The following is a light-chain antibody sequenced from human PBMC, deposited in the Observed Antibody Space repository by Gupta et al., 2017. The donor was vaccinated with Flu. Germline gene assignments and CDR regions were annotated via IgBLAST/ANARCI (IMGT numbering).Light chain of an antibody. CDR2: EDS. CDR3: YSTDSSGYYRV. CDR1: ALPKKY. V-gene: IGLV3-10*01. J-gene: IGLJ3*02. Sequence: SYELTQPPSVSVSPGQTARITCSGDALPKKYGYWYKQMSGQAPVMVIYEDSKRPSGIPERFSGSSSGTMATLTISGAQVEDEADYYCYSTDSSGYYRVFGGGTKLTVL.